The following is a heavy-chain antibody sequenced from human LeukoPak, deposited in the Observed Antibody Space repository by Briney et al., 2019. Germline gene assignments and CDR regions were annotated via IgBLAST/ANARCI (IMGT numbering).Heavy chain of an antibody. D-gene: IGHD3-16*02. V-gene: IGHV1-69*04. CDR2: IIPILGIA. CDR3: ARVLITFGGVIAELDY. J-gene: IGHJ4*02. CDR1: GGTFSSYA. Sequence: SVKVSCKASGGTFSSYAISWVRQAPGQGLEWMGRIIPILGIANYAQKLQGRVTMTTDTSTSTAYMELRSLRSDDTAVYYCARVLITFGGVIAELDYWGQGTLVTVSS.